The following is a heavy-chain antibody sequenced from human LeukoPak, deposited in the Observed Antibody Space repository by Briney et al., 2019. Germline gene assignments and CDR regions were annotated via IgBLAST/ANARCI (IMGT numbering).Heavy chain of an antibody. CDR2: IYHSGST. D-gene: IGHD4-23*01. CDR1: GFTFSTYN. V-gene: IGHV4-38-2*01. Sequence: GSLRLSCAASGFTFSTYNMIWVRQAPGKGLECIGSIYHSGSTYYNPSLKSRVTISVDTSKNQFSLNLSSVTAADTAMYYCARAVGTSRNFFDYWGQGTLVTVSS. CDR3: ARAVGTSRNFFDY. J-gene: IGHJ4*02.